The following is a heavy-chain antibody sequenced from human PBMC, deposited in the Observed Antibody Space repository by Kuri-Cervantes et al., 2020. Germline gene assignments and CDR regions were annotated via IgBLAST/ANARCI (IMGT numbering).Heavy chain of an antibody. Sequence: SVKVSCKASGVTFSSYAISWVRQAPGQGLEWMGGIIPIFGTANYAQKFQGRVTITTDESTSTAYMELSSLRSEDTAVYYCARICSGGSCSYYYMDVWGKGTTVTVSS. D-gene: IGHD2-15*01. CDR3: ARICSGGSCSYYYMDV. CDR2: IIPIFGTA. CDR1: GVTFSSYA. J-gene: IGHJ6*03. V-gene: IGHV1-69*05.